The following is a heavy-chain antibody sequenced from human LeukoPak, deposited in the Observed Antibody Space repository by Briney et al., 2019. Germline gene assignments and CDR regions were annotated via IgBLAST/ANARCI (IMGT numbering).Heavy chain of an antibody. CDR3: AKAYGTGSYWHFDS. Sequence: PGGSLRLSCAASGFPFDDYGMHWVRQGPGKGLEWVSLISWDGVSTYYAESVKGRFTISRDNSKNSLSLQMDSLRADDAALYYCAKAYGTGSYWHFDSWGHGTLVTVSS. CDR2: ISWDGVST. CDR1: GFPFDDYG. D-gene: IGHD3-10*01. J-gene: IGHJ5*01. V-gene: IGHV3-43D*03.